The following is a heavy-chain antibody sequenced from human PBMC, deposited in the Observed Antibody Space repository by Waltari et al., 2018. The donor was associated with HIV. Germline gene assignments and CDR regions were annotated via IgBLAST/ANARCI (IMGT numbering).Heavy chain of an antibody. D-gene: IGHD7-27*01. CDR2: IYYSGST. Sequence: QLQLQESGPGLVKPSETLSLTCTVSGGSISSSRYYWGWIRQPPGKGLEWIGSIYYSGSTYYNPSLKSRVTISVDTSKNQFSLKLSSVTAADTAVYYCASCAWGYYGMDVWGQGTTVTVSS. CDR1: GGSISSSRYY. V-gene: IGHV4-39*01. J-gene: IGHJ6*02. CDR3: ASCAWGYYGMDV.